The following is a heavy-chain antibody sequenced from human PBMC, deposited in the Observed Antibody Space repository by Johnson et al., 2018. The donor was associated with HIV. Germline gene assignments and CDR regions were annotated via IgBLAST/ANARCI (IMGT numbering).Heavy chain of an antibody. J-gene: IGHJ3*02. CDR3: ARVGADAFDI. CDR1: GSTFRTNG. V-gene: IGHV3-30*02. D-gene: IGHD1-26*01. Sequence: QVQLVESGGGVVQPGGPLRLSCAASGSTFRTNGMHWVRQAPGKGLEWISFIQYDGGDKSYADSVEGRFTISRDNSKNTLYLQMNSLGPEETAVYYCARVGADAFDIWGQGTMVTASS. CDR2: IQYDGGDK.